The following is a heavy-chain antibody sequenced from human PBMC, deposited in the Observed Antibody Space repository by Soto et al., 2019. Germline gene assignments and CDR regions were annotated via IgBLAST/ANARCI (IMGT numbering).Heavy chain of an antibody. CDR1: GYTFTSYG. CDR3: ARVYRITMVRGELSEY. J-gene: IGHJ4*02. D-gene: IGHD3-10*01. Sequence: QVQLVQSGAEVKKPGASVKVSCKASGYTFTSYGISWVRQAPGQGLEWMGWISAYNDNTNYAQKLQGRVTMTTDTATSTAYMELRSLRSDDTAVYYCARVYRITMVRGELSEYWGQGTLVNVSS. V-gene: IGHV1-18*01. CDR2: ISAYNDNT.